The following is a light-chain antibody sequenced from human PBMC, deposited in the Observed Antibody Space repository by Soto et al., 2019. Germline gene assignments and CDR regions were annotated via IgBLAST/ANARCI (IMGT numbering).Light chain of an antibody. V-gene: IGLV2-14*01. CDR3: CSYRSTSTLV. J-gene: IGLJ2*01. CDR1: SNDIGTYDY. Sequence: QSALTQPTSVSGSPGQSITISCTGNSNDIGTYDYVSWYQQHPGKAPRLLIHGVRNRPSGVSNRFSASKSGNTASLTISGLQAEDEADYYCCSYRSTSTLVFGGGTKLTVL. CDR2: GVR.